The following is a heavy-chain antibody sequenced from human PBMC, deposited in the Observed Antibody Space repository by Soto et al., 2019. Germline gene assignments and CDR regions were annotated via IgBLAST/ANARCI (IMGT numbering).Heavy chain of an antibody. V-gene: IGHV1-69*13. CDR2: IIPIFGTA. J-gene: IGHJ6*02. D-gene: IGHD3-16*01. CDR3: GRHRNMIYMNQDYYVMDV. CDR1: GGTFSSYA. Sequence: SVKVSCKASGGTFSSYAISWVRQAPGQGLEWMGGIIPIFGTANYAQKFQGIVTITADESTSTAYMELSSLRSEETAEYYWGRHRNMIYMNQDYYVMDVWGQGTMVTVSS.